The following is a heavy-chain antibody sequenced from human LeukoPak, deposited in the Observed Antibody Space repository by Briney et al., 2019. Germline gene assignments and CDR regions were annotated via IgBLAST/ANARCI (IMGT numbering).Heavy chain of an antibody. CDR3: ARVACSGGSCYAGASYYFDY. J-gene: IGHJ4*02. V-gene: IGHV4-59*01. CDR2: IYYSGST. Sequence: SETLSLTCTVSGGSISSYYWSWIRQPAGKGLEWIGYIYYSGSTNYNPSLKSRVTISVDTSKNQFSLKLSSVTAADTAVYYCARVACSGGSCYAGASYYFDYWGQGTLVTVFS. CDR1: GGSISSYY. D-gene: IGHD2-15*01.